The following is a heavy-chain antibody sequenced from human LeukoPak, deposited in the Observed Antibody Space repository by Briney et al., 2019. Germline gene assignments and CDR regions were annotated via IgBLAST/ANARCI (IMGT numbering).Heavy chain of an antibody. CDR3: AKDDVDYGDYGVDY. CDR2: ISFDGNNK. D-gene: IGHD4-17*01. J-gene: IGHJ4*02. Sequence: GGSLRLSCAASGFTFTTYCMHWVRQAPGKGLEWVAVISFDGNNKYYADSVKGRFTISRDNSKNTLYLQMNSLRAEDTAVYYCAKDDVDYGDYGVDYWGQGTLVTVSS. V-gene: IGHV3-30*18. CDR1: GFTFTTYC.